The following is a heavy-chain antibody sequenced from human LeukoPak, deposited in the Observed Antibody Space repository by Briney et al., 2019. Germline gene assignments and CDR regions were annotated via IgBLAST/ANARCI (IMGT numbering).Heavy chain of an antibody. CDR1: GGSISSSSYY. Sequence: SETLSLTCTVSGGSISSSSYYWGWIRQPPGKGLEWIGSIYYRGSTYYNPSLRSRVTISVDTSKNQFSLKLSSVTAADTAVYYCARGGGGVEMATTYDYWGQGTLVTVSS. J-gene: IGHJ4*02. CDR2: IYYRGST. CDR3: ARGGGGVEMATTYDY. V-gene: IGHV4-39*07. D-gene: IGHD5-24*01.